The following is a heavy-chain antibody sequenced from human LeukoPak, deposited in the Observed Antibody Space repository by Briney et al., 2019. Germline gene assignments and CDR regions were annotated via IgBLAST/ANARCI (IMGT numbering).Heavy chain of an antibody. D-gene: IGHD1-7*01. CDR3: ARGSPYNWNYAPFDY. J-gene: IGHJ4*02. V-gene: IGHV3-20*04. CDR2: INWNGAGT. CDR1: GFTFDDYG. Sequence: GSLRLSCAASGFTFDDYGMSWVRQAPGKGLEWVCGINWNGAGTGYADSVKGRFTISRDNAKNSVYLQMNSLRAVDTAVYYCARGSPYNWNYAPFDYWGQGTLVTVSS.